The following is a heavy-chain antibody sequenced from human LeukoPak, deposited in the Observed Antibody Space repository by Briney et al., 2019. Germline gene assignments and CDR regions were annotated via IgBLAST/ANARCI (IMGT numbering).Heavy chain of an antibody. CDR1: RYSFTSYW. D-gene: IGHD5-24*01. V-gene: IGHV5-51*01. CDR3: ARRGRDGRDGYNF. CDR2: IYPGDSDT. J-gene: IGHJ4*02. Sequence: GESLKISCKGSRYSFTSYWIGWVRQMPGKGLEWTGIIYPGDSDTRYSPSFQGQVTISADKSISTAYLQWSSLKASDTAMYYCARRGRDGRDGYNFWGQGTLVTVSS.